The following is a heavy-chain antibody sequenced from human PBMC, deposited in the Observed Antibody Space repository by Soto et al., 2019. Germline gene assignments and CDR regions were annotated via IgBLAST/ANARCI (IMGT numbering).Heavy chain of an antibody. CDR3: LRQRITRFAGWFDP. J-gene: IGHJ5*02. V-gene: IGHV3-64D*06. Sequence: GGSMRLSCSTSGFPFSRYAMLWVRQAPGNGLEYVSAISSNGGSTYYADFVKVRFTISRDNSKNTLYLQMSSLRAEDTAVYYCLRQRITRFAGWFDPWVQGT. CDR1: GFPFSRYA. D-gene: IGHD3-3*01. CDR2: ISSNGGST.